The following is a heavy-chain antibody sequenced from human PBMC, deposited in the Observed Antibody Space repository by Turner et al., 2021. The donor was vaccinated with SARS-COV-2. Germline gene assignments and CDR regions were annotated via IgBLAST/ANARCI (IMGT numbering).Heavy chain of an antibody. CDR1: GFTFSNYA. J-gene: IGHJ4*02. Sequence: EVQLFESGGGLVQPGGSLRLSCAASGFTFSNYAMTWVRQTPGKGLEWVSGISGSSFTTYYADPAKGRFTISRDNAKNTLYLQMNSLRVEDTAVYYCAKRDFADSNGYAPLFDYWGQGTLVTVSS. CDR3: AKRDFADSNGYAPLFDY. V-gene: IGHV3-23*01. D-gene: IGHD3-22*01. CDR2: ISGSSFTT.